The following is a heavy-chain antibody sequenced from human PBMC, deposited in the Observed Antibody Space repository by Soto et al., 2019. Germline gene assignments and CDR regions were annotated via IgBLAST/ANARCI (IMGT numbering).Heavy chain of an antibody. Sequence: EVQLVESGGDSVQPGGSLRLSCAASGFPFSSYWMHWVRHTPGKGLEWVSRISGDGTTIYYADSVTGRFTVSGDNAKNTLSRQMSGLGAEDTAVYYCAREYYGLLTGYYNDHWGQGTLVSVSS. V-gene: IGHV3-74*01. J-gene: IGHJ4*02. CDR2: ISGDGTTI. CDR3: AREYYGLLTGYYNDH. CDR1: GFPFSSYW. D-gene: IGHD3-9*01.